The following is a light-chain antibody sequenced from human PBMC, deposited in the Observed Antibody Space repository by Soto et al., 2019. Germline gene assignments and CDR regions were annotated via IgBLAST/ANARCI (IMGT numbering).Light chain of an antibody. CDR2: NNN. CDR1: SSNIGSKT. J-gene: IGLJ3*02. V-gene: IGLV1-44*01. CDR3: ATWDDSLNGPV. Sequence: QSVLTQPPSASGTPGQRVTISCSGSSSNIGSKTVNWYQQLPGTAPKLLIYNNNQWPSGVPDRFSGSKSGTSASLAISGLQSEDEADYYCATWDDSLNGPVFGGGTKLTVL.